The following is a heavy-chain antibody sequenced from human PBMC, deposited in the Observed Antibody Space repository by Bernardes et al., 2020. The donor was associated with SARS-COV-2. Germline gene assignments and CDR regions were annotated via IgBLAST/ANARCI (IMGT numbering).Heavy chain of an antibody. CDR3: ASSRWLIPPDY. J-gene: IGHJ4*02. D-gene: IGHD6-19*01. Sequence: ASVKVSCKVSGYTLTEISMHWVRQAPEKGLEWMGSFDPEDGETIYAQKFQGRVTMTEDTSTDTPYMELRSLRSDDTAVYYCASSRWLIPPDYWGQGTLVTVSS. CDR2: FDPEDGET. CDR1: GYTLTEIS. V-gene: IGHV1-24*01.